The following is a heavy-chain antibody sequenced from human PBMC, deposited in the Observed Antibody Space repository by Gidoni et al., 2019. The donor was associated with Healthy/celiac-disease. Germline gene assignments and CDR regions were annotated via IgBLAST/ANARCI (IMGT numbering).Heavy chain of an antibody. V-gene: IGHV4-59*08. D-gene: IGHD6-19*01. J-gene: IGHJ4*02. CDR1: GGASSSYY. CDR3: ARHIAVAGTDYDY. Sequence: QVQLQESGPGLVKPSETLSLTCTVAGGASSSYYWSWIRQPPGTGLEWIGYIYYSGSTNYNPSLKSRVTISVDTSKNQFSLKLSSVTAADTAVYYCARHIAVAGTDYDYWGQGTLVTVSS. CDR2: IYYSGST.